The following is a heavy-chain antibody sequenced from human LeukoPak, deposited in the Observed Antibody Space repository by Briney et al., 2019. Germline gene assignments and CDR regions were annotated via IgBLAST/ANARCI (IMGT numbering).Heavy chain of an antibody. D-gene: IGHD1-14*01. CDR3: ARGRGAGRSAFDI. Sequence: GGSLRLSCAASGFTFSSYSKNWVRQAPGKGLEWVSYISSGSSTIYYADSVKGRFTISRDNANNSLYLQMNSLRADDTAVYYCARGRGAGRSAFDIWGQGTMVTVSS. CDR1: GFTFSSYS. J-gene: IGHJ3*02. CDR2: ISSGSSTI. V-gene: IGHV3-48*04.